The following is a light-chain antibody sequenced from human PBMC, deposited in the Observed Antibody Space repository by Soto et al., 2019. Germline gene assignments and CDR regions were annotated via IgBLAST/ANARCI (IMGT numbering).Light chain of an antibody. V-gene: IGKV1-39*01. CDR1: QSISSY. Sequence: DIELTQSPCSLSASVADRVTLSCRAGQSISSYLNGYQQKQGKAPQLLIFAASSLESGVTSRFSGSGSGTDFSLTISSLQPEDFAAYYCQQYNSCPLTFGQGTKVDIK. J-gene: IGKJ1*01. CDR3: QQYNSCPLT. CDR2: AAS.